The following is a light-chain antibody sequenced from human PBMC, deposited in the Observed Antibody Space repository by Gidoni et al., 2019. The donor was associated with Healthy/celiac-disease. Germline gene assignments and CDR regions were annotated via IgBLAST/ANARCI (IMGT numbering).Light chain of an antibody. Sequence: SYVLTQPPSVSVAPGPTARITCGGNNLGSKSVHWYQQKPGQAPVLVVYDDSDRPSGIPERFSGSNSGNTATRTISRVEAGDEADYYCQVWDSSSDHPVVFGGGTKLTVL. CDR2: DDS. V-gene: IGLV3-21*02. J-gene: IGLJ2*01. CDR3: QVWDSSSDHPVV. CDR1: NLGSKS.